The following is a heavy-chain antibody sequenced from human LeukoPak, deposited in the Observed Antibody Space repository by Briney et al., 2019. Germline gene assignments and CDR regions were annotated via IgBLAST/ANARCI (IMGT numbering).Heavy chain of an antibody. D-gene: IGHD2-15*01. Sequence: GGSLRLSCAASGFTFSTYAMSWVRQGPGQGLEWVSAISSSGGATYYADSLKSRFTISRDNSKNTLYLQMNSLRVEDTAVYYCARQLGYCSDGSCYFDNWGQGTLVTVSS. CDR2: ISSSGGAT. V-gene: IGHV3-23*01. CDR3: ARQLGYCSDGSCYFDN. CDR1: GFTFSTYA. J-gene: IGHJ4*02.